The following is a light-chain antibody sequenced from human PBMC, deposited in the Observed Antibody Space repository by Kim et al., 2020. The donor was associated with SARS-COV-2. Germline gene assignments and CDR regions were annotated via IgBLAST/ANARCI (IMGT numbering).Light chain of an antibody. Sequence: GKNVTISCTRSSGSIDDNYVQWYQQRPGGVPTTVIYGDDQSPSGVSDRFSVSIDNSSNSASLTISGLRTEDEADYYCQSYNRDNVIFGGGTQLTVL. V-gene: IGLV6-57*03. J-gene: IGLJ2*01. CDR1: SGSIDDNY. CDR2: GDD. CDR3: QSYNRDNVI.